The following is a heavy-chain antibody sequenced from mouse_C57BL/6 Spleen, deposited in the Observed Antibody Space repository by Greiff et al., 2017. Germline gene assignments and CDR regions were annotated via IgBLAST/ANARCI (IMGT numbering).Heavy chain of an antibody. CDR2: FYPGSGSI. J-gene: IGHJ3*01. CDR3: ARHEDSHYYDSSWFAY. V-gene: IGHV1-62-2*01. D-gene: IGHD2-4*01. Sequence: QVQLKESGAELVKPGASVKLSCKASGYTFTEYTIHWVKQRSGQGLEWIGWFYPGSGSIKYNEKFKDKATLTADKSSSTVYMELSRLTSEDSAVYFCARHEDSHYYDSSWFAYWGQGTLVTVSA. CDR1: GYTFTEYT.